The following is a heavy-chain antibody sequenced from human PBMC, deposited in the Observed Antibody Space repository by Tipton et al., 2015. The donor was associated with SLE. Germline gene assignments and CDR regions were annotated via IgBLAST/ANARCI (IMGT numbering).Heavy chain of an antibody. CDR2: IYYSGST. Sequence: TLSLTCTVSGGSISSGDYYWSWIRQPPGKGLEWIGYIYYSGSTNYNPSLKSRVTISVDTSKNQFSLKVTSVTAADTAVYYCARGYYYDSRRRSRLFDPWGQGTLVIVSS. CDR3: ARGYYYDSRRRSRLFDP. D-gene: IGHD3-22*01. J-gene: IGHJ5*02. CDR1: GGSISSGDYY. V-gene: IGHV4-30-4*01.